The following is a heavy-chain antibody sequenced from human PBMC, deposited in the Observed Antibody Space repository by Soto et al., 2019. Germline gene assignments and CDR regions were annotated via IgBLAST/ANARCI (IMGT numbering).Heavy chain of an antibody. D-gene: IGHD3-10*01. CDR1: GFTFSSYD. J-gene: IGHJ6*02. CDR3: ARAQSPMVRGVNYGMDV. Sequence: GGSLRFSCAASGFTFSSYDMHWVRQATGKGLEWVPAIGTAGDTYYPGSVKGRFTISRENAKNSLYLQMNSLRAGDTAVYYCARAQSPMVRGVNYGMDVWGQGTTVTVSS. V-gene: IGHV3-13*01. CDR2: IGTAGDT.